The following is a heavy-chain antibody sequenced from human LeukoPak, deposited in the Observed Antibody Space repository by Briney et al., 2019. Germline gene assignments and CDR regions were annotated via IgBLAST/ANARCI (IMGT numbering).Heavy chain of an antibody. J-gene: IGHJ4*02. Sequence: SQTLSLTCTVSGGSISSGGYYWSWIRQPPGKGLEWIGYIYHSGSTYYNPSLKSRVTISVDRSKNQFSLKLSSVTAEDTAVYYCARDSSGWYGARSGIYFDYWGQGTLVTVSS. CDR3: ARDSSGWYGARSGIYFDY. CDR1: GGSISSGGYY. V-gene: IGHV4-30-2*01. CDR2: IYHSGST. D-gene: IGHD6-19*01.